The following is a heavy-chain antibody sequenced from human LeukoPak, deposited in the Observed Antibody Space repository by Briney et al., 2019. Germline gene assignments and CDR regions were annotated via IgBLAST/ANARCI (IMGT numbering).Heavy chain of an antibody. CDR2: ISYDGSNK. CDR3: AKARYDSSGSYFDC. Sequence: GGSLRLSCAASGFTFSSYGMHWVRQAPGKGLEWVAVISYDGSNKYYADSVKGRFTISRDNSKNTLYLQMDSLRAEDTAVYYCAKARYDSSGSYFDCWGQGTLVTVSS. CDR1: GFTFSSYG. V-gene: IGHV3-30*18. D-gene: IGHD3-22*01. J-gene: IGHJ4*02.